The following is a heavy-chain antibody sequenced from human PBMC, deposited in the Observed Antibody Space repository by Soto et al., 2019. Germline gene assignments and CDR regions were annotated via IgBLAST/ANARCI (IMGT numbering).Heavy chain of an antibody. V-gene: IGHV5-51*01. D-gene: IGHD6-19*01. J-gene: IGHJ4*02. Sequence: GESLKISCKGSGYSLTSYWIGWVRQMPGKGLERMGIIYPGDSDTRYSPSFQGQVTISADKSITTTYLQWSSLKASDTAIYYCARLFDPSGWYDYWGQGTLLTVSS. CDR3: ARLFDPSGWYDY. CDR2: IYPGDSDT. CDR1: GYSLTSYW.